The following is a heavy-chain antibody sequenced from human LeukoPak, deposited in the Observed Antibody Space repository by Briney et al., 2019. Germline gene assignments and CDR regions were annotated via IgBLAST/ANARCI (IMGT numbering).Heavy chain of an antibody. CDR2: ITSSSTYM. Sequence: GRSLRLSCAASAFTLSTYSMHWVRQAQGKGLEWVSSITSSSTYMYYADSVKGRFTISRDNARNSLSLQMNSLRAEDTAVYYCARDPYSGSYGNEYYYYMDVWGKGTTVTISS. CDR1: AFTLSTYS. J-gene: IGHJ6*03. V-gene: IGHV3-21*01. D-gene: IGHD1-26*01. CDR3: ARDPYSGSYGNEYYYYMDV.